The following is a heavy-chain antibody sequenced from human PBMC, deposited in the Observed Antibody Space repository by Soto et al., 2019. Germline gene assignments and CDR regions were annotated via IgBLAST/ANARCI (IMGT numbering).Heavy chain of an antibody. Sequence: SVKVSCKAPGGTFSSYAISWVRQAPGQGLEWMGGIIPIFGTANYAQKFQGRVTITADKSTSTAYMELSSLRSEDTAVYYCATSITIFGVAPQYWGQGTLVTVSS. D-gene: IGHD3-3*01. V-gene: IGHV1-69*06. CDR2: IIPIFGTA. CDR1: GGTFSSYA. CDR3: ATSITIFGVAPQY. J-gene: IGHJ4*02.